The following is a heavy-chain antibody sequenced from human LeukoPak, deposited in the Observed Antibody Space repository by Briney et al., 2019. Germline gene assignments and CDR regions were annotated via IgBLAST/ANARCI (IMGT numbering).Heavy chain of an antibody. Sequence: SVKVSCKASGGTFSSYAISWVRQAPGQGLEWMGRIIHIFGTANYAQKFQGRVTITTDESTSTAHMELSSLRSEDTAVYYCARLSSKDYWGQGTLVTVSS. J-gene: IGHJ4*02. D-gene: IGHD2-2*01. V-gene: IGHV1-69*05. CDR1: GGTFSSYA. CDR2: IIHIFGTA. CDR3: ARLSSKDY.